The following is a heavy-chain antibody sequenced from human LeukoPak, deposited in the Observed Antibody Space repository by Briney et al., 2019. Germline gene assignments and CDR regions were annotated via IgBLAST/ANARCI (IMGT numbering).Heavy chain of an antibody. CDR3: ARVTHTELSTWFDP. CDR1: GYTFTSYY. D-gene: IGHD5-18*01. CDR2: TIPIFGSS. J-gene: IGHJ5*02. V-gene: IGHV1-69*13. Sequence: SVKVSCKASGYTFTSYYMHWVRQAPGQGLEWMGGTIPIFGSSNYAQKFQGRVTITADESTTTAYMELSSLRSEDTAVYYCARVTHTELSTWFDPWGQGTLVTVSS.